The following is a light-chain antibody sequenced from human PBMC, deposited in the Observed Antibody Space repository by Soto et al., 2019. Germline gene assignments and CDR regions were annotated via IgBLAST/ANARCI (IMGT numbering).Light chain of an antibody. V-gene: IGKV3-20*01. J-gene: IGKJ1*01. CDR1: QSVSSSY. Sequence: ENVLTQSPGTLSLSPGERATLSCRASQSVSSSYLVWSQQKPGQAPRLLIYGASSRATGIPDRFSGSGSGTDFTLTISRLEPEDFAVYYCQQYGSSPPWTFGQGTKVEIK. CDR3: QQYGSSPPWT. CDR2: GAS.